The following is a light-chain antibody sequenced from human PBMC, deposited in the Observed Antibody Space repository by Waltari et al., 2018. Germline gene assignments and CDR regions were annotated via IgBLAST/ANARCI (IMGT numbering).Light chain of an antibody. CDR1: QSVSSSY. CDR2: GAS. CDR3: QQYGSSPLT. J-gene: IGKJ1*01. Sequence: EIVLTQSPGTLSLSPGERATLSCRASQSVSSSYLAWYQQKPGQAPRLLIYGASCGATGIPDRFSCSGSGTDFTLTISRLEPEDFAVYYCQQYGSSPLTFGQGTKVEIK. V-gene: IGKV3-20*01.